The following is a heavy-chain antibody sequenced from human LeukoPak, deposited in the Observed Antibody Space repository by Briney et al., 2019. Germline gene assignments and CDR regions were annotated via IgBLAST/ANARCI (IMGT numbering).Heavy chain of an antibody. CDR2: ITDSGGST. V-gene: IGHV3-23*01. CDR1: GFTLSSYA. D-gene: IGHD3-22*01. CDR3: AKGSSGSRPYYFDY. Sequence: PGGSLTLSCAASGFTLSSYAMSWVRQAPGGGLEWVSAITDSGGSTYYSDSVKGRFTISRDNSKNTLYLQMNTLRAEDTAIYYCAKGSSGSRPYYFDYWGQGTLVTVSS. J-gene: IGHJ4*02.